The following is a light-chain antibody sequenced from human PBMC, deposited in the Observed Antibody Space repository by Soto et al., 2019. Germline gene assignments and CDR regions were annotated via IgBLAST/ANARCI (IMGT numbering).Light chain of an antibody. Sequence: QSTLTQPRSVSVSSGQSVTIPCTGTSSDVGGYNYVSWYQRHAGKGPKLIIYDVSERPSGVPDRFSASKSGNTASLTISGLQAEDEADYYCSSYAGNYVSVFGSGTKVTV. CDR2: DVS. CDR1: SSDVGGYNY. V-gene: IGLV2-11*01. J-gene: IGLJ1*01. CDR3: SSYAGNYVSV.